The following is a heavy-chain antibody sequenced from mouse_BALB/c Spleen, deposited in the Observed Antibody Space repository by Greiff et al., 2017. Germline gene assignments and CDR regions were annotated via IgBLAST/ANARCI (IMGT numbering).Heavy chain of an antibody. CDR2: ISSGSSTI. J-gene: IGHJ4*01. CDR1: GFTFSSFG. Sequence: EVMLVESGGGLVQPGGSRKLSCAASGFTFSSFGMHWVRQAPEKGLEWVAYISSGSSTIYYADTVKGRFTISRDNPKNTLFLQMTSLRSEDTAMYNCAREYYGYDYAMDYWGQGTSVTVSS. CDR3: AREYYGYDYAMDY. D-gene: IGHD1-2*01. V-gene: IGHV5-17*02.